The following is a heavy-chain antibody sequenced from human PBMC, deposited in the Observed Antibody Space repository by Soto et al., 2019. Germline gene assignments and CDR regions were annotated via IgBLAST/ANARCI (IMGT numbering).Heavy chain of an antibody. Sequence: QVQLVQSGAEVKKPGSSVKVSCKASGGTFSSYAISWVRQAPGQGLEWMGGLIPIFGTADYAQKFQGRVTISADESTSTGNMELCSLRSEDTAVYYCASHYDSSGYYYRGLDYWGQGTLVTVSS. CDR3: ASHYDSSGYYYRGLDY. CDR2: LIPIFGTA. J-gene: IGHJ4*02. V-gene: IGHV1-69*12. CDR1: GGTFSSYA. D-gene: IGHD3-22*01.